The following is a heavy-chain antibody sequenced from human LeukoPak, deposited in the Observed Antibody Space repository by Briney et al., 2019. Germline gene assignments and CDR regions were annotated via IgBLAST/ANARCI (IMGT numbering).Heavy chain of an antibody. CDR2: ISSSSTYI. D-gene: IGHD6-19*01. V-gene: IGHV3-21*04. CDR3: ARRPYISSGPYYFDY. CDR1: GFTFSSYS. Sequence: PGGSLRLSCAASGFTFSSYSMNWVRQAPGKGLEWVSSISSSSTYIYYADSVKGRFTISRDNSKNTLYLQMSSLRAEDTAVYYCARRPYISSGPYYFDYWGQGTLVTVSS. J-gene: IGHJ4*02.